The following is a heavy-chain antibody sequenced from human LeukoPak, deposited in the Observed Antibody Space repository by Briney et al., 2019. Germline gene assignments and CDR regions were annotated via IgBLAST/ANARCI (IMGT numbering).Heavy chain of an antibody. CDR1: GGSISSSSYY. V-gene: IGHV4-39*07. J-gene: IGHJ1*01. CDR3: ARGGWYPESFQH. CDR2: IYYSGST. Sequence: SETLSLTCTVSGGSISSSSYYWGWIRQPPGKGLEWIGSIYYSGSTYYNPSLKSRVTISVDTSKNQFSLKLSSVTAADTAVYYCARGGWYPESFQHWGQGVLVTVSS. D-gene: IGHD6-19*01.